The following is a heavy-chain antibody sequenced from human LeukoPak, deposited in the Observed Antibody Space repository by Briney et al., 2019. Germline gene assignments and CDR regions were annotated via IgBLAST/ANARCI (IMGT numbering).Heavy chain of an antibody. CDR3: ARGGIQVSGIDEFDY. D-gene: IGHD6-19*01. J-gene: IGHJ4*02. V-gene: IGHV3-23*01. CDR1: GFTFSSYA. Sequence: PGGSLRLSCAASGFTFSSYAMSWVRQAPGKGLEWVSAISGSGGSTYYADSEKGRFTISRDNSKNTLYLQMNSLRAEDTAVYYCARGGIQVSGIDEFDYWGQGTLVTVSS. CDR2: ISGSGGST.